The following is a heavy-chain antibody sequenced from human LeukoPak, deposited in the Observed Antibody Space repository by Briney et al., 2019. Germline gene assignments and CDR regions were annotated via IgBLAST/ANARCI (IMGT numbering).Heavy chain of an antibody. V-gene: IGHV1-18*01. J-gene: IGHJ6*02. Sequence: GASVKVSCKASGYTFTSYGISWVRQAPGQGLEWMGWISAYNGNTNYAQKLQGRVTMTTDTSTSTAYMELRSLRPDDTAVYYCAREGYYDFWSGYYTYYYYYGMDVWGQGTTVTVSS. CDR2: ISAYNGNT. CDR1: GYTFTSYG. D-gene: IGHD3-3*01. CDR3: AREGYYDFWSGYYTYYYYYGMDV.